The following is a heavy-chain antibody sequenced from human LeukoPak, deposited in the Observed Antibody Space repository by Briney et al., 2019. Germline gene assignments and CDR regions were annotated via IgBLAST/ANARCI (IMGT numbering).Heavy chain of an antibody. V-gene: IGHV4-34*01. CDR2: INHSGST. D-gene: IGHD3-22*01. Sequence: SETLSLTCAVYGGSFSGYYWSWIRQPPGKGLEWIGEINHSGSTNYNPSLKSQVTISVDTSKNQFSLKLSSVTAADTAVYYCARRSLYYYDSSGYYPTWDEVDYWGQGTLVTVSS. CDR1: GGSFSGYY. J-gene: IGHJ4*02. CDR3: ARRSLYYYDSSGYYPTWDEVDY.